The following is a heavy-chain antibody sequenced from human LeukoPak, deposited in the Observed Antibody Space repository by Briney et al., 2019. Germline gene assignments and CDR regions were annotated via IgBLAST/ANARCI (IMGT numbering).Heavy chain of an antibody. CDR3: ARVRYYYDSSGYYPRELDY. CDR2: IYYSGST. J-gene: IGHJ4*02. V-gene: IGHV4-59*01. CDR1: GGSISSYY. D-gene: IGHD3-22*01. Sequence: SETLSLTCTVSGGSISSYYWSRIRQPPGKGLEWIGYIYYSGSTNYNPSLKSRVTISVDTSKNQFSLKLSSVTAADTAVYYCARVRYYYDSSGYYPRELDYWGQGALVTVSS.